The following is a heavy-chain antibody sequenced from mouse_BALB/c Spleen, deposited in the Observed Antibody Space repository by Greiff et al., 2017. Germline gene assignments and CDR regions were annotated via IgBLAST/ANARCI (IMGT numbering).Heavy chain of an antibody. V-gene: IGHV5-4*02. Sequence: EVMLVESGGGLVKPGGSLKLSCAASGFTFSDYYMYWVRQTPEKRLEWVATISDGGSYTYYPDSVKGRFTISRDNAKNNLYLQMSSLKSEDTAMYYCARGFYYGNYWFAYWGQGTLVTVSA. J-gene: IGHJ3*01. CDR3: ARGFYYGNYWFAY. D-gene: IGHD2-1*01. CDR1: GFTFSDYY. CDR2: ISDGGSYT.